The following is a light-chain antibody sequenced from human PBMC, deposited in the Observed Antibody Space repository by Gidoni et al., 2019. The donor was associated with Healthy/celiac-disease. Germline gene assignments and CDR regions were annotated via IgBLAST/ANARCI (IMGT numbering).Light chain of an antibody. CDR3: QSYDSSLSGSV. CDR2: ATS. Sequence: QAALTQPPSVSGAPGQRVTISCTGSSANIGAGYAVHWYPPLPGTAPKLLIYATSNRPSGVPDRFSGSKSCTSASLALSGLLAEDEADYYCQSYDSSLSGSVFGGGTKLTVL. CDR1: SANIGAGYA. V-gene: IGLV1-40*01. J-gene: IGLJ2*01.